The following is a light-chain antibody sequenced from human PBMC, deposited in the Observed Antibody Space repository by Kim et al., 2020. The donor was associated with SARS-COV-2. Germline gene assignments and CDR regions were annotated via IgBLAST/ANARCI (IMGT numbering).Light chain of an antibody. J-gene: IGKJ2*01. Sequence: SPGERATLSCRASQSVSNNLAWYQHKPGRPPRLLIYGASTMATGVPARFSGSGSGTDFTLTVSSLQSEDFAVYYCHHYNDWPPGDTFGQGTKLEI. V-gene: IGKV3-15*01. CDR3: HHYNDWPPGDT. CDR1: QSVSNN. CDR2: GAS.